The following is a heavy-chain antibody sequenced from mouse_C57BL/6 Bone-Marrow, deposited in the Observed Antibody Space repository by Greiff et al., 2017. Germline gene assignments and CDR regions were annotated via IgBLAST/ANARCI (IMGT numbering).Heavy chain of an antibody. Sequence: EVQLVESGGGLVKPGGSLKLSCAASGFTFSSYTMSWVRQTPEKRLEWVATISGGGGNTYYPDSVKGRFTISRDNAKNTLYLHMSSLRSADTAVYYCARHVRAGKDYWGQGTTLTVSS. V-gene: IGHV5-9*04. CDR2: ISGGGGNT. CDR3: ARHVRAGKDY. D-gene: IGHD3-1*01. CDR1: GFTFSSYT. J-gene: IGHJ2*01.